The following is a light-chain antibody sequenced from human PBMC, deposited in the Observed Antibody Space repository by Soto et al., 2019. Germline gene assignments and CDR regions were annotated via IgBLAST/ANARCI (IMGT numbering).Light chain of an antibody. J-gene: IGLJ2*01. CDR2: EVS. V-gene: IGLV2-14*01. CDR3: SSYTSSSALV. Sequence: QSALTQPASVSGSPGQSITISCTGSSSDVGGYNYVSWYQNHPGTAPKLMIYEVSNRPSGVSNRFSGSKSGNTASLTISGLQAEDEADCYCSSYTSSSALVFGGGTKLTVL. CDR1: SSDVGGYNY.